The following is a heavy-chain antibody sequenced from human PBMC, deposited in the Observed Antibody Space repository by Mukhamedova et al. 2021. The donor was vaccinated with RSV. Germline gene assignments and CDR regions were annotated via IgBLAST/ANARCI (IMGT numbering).Heavy chain of an antibody. CDR3: SKANWSQPLIVGFNV. D-gene: IGHD3/OR15-3a*01. CDR2: INQDGSEK. Sequence: VRQAPGKGLEWVADINQDGSEKRYVGSVEGRFTISRDNAKNSLYLQMNSLRDEDTALYYRSKANWSQPLIVGFNVWGPGTMVT. V-gene: IGHV3-7*01. J-gene: IGHJ3*01.